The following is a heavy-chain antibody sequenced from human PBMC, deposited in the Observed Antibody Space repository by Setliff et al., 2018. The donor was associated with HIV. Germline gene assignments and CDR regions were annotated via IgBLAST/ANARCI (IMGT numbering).Heavy chain of an antibody. CDR3: VRDRFTWAYCGGACGWFDP. CDR1: GYTFTSYG. J-gene: IGHJ5*02. CDR2: INAADGNT. D-gene: IGHD2-21*02. Sequence: ASVKVSCKASGYTFTSYGITWVRQAPGQRLEWMGWINAADGNTKYSQKLQGRVTITRDTSASTAHMELSSLRSEDTAVYYCVRDRFTWAYCGGACGWFDPWGQGTLVTVSS. V-gene: IGHV1-3*01.